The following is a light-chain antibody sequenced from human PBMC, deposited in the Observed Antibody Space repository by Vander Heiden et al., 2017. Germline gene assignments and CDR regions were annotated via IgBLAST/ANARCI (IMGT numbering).Light chain of an antibody. J-gene: IGKJ2*01. V-gene: IGKV1-39*01. Sequence: EIPMTQSPSSLSASVGDRVTVTCRASQSINTYLNWYQQKPGKAPELLIYAASSLQNGVPPRFSGSGSGTDFTLTISSLQPEDFASYYCQQSYSNPRTFGQGTKLEIK. CDR1: QSINTY. CDR3: QQSYSNPRT. CDR2: AAS.